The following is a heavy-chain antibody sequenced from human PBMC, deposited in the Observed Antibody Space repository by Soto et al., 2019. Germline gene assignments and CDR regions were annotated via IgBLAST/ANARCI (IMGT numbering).Heavy chain of an antibody. J-gene: IGHJ4*02. V-gene: IGHV1-69*13. CDR2: IIPIFGTA. D-gene: IGHD5-18*01. Sequence: SVKVSCKASGGTFSSYAISWVRQAPGQGLEWMGGIIPIFGTANYAQKFQGRVTITADESTSTAYMELSSLRSEDTAVYYCASESPRRGYSYGPFDYWGQGTLVTVSS. CDR3: ASESPRRGYSYGPFDY. CDR1: GGTFSSYA.